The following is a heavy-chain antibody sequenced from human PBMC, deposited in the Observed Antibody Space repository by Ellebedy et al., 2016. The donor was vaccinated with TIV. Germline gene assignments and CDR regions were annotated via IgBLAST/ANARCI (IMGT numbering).Heavy chain of an antibody. J-gene: IGHJ5*01. CDR1: ADTFNNYA. Sequence: SVKVSCXASADTFNNYAISWVRQAPGQGLEWMGGTIPVLGVVTYAQKFQGRVTIAADESTSTVYLDLSSLISEDTAVYYCARGADRYCTGGKCYRDFDSWGQGTLVTVSS. CDR3: ARGADRYCTGGKCYRDFDS. CDR2: TIPVLGVV. V-gene: IGHV1-69*10. D-gene: IGHD2-15*01.